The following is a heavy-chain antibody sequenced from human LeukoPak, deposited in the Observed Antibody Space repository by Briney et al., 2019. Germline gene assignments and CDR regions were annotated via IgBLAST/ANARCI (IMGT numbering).Heavy chain of an antibody. CDR3: SGEMGGYQLLKNFDL. D-gene: IGHD2-2*01. V-gene: IGHV3-30*02. J-gene: IGHJ4*02. Sequence: GGSLRLSCAASGFTFSDYGMHWVRQAPGKGPEWVAYIQYDGGSTSYADSVKGRFTISRGNSKNTLSLQMNSLRTEDTAVYYCSGEMGGYQLLKNFDLWGQGTLVTVSS. CDR1: GFTFSDYG. CDR2: IQYDGGST.